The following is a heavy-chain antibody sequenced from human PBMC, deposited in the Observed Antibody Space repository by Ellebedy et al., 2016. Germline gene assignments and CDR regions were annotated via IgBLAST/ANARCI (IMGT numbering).Heavy chain of an antibody. CDR2: ISWNSGSI. Sequence: SLKISXKASGFTFISYAMSWVRQAPGKGLEWVSGISWNSGSIGYADSVKGRFTISRDNAKNSLYLQMNSLRAEDTALYYCAKDSGYDFSGFDYWGQGTLVTVSS. J-gene: IGHJ4*02. CDR1: GFTFISYA. CDR3: AKDSGYDFSGFDY. D-gene: IGHD5-12*01. V-gene: IGHV3-9*01.